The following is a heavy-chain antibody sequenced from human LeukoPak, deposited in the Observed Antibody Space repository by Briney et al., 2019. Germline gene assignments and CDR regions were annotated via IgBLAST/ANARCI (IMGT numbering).Heavy chain of an antibody. CDR3: ARDRDHDYGDYEGGWFDP. CDR1: GGTFSSYG. D-gene: IGHD4-17*01. V-gene: IGHV3-33*01. J-gene: IGHJ5*02. Sequence: SCKASGGTFSSYGMHWVRQAPGKGLEWVAVIWYDGSNKYYADSVKGRFTISRDNSKNTLYLQMNSLGAEDTAVYYCARDRDHDYGDYEGGWFDPWGQGTLVTVSS. CDR2: IWYDGSNK.